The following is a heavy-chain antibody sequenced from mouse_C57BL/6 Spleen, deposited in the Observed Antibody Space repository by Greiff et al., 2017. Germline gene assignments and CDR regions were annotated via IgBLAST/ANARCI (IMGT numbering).Heavy chain of an antibody. CDR3: TTRGYSNYENYFDY. Sequence: EVQLQQSGAELVRPGASVKLSCTASGFNIKDDYMHWVKQRPEQGLEWIGWIDPENGDTEYASKFQGKATITADTSSNTAYLQLSSLTSEDTAVYYCTTRGYSNYENYFDYWGQGTTLTVSS. CDR1: GFNIKDDY. J-gene: IGHJ2*01. CDR2: IDPENGDT. V-gene: IGHV14-4*01. D-gene: IGHD2-5*01.